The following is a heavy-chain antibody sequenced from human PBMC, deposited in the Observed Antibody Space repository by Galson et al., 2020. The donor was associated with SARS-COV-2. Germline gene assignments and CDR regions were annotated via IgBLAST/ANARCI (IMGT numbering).Heavy chain of an antibody. J-gene: IGHJ4*02. CDR1: GFTFSTYA. Sequence: GGSLRLSCAASGFTFSTYAMSWVRQAPGMGLEWVSAIIGSGGTTSYADSVRGRFTISRDNSKNTLYLQMNSLRPEDTAVYYCAKAPRTVLLRGTAFDYWGQGTLVTVSS. D-gene: IGHD1-26*01. CDR3: AKAPRTVLLRGTAFDY. V-gene: IGHV3-23*01. CDR2: IIGSGGTT.